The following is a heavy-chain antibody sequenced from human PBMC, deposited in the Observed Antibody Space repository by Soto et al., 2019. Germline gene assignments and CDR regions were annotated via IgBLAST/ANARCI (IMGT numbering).Heavy chain of an antibody. CDR3: ARTPGGYHNHASYYFDY. CDR2: IYYSGST. CDR1: GGSISSYY. Sequence: SATLSLTCTVSGGSISSYYWSWIRQPPGKGLEWIGYIYYSGSTNYNPSLKSRVTISVDTSKNQFSLKLSSVTAADTAVYYCARTPGGYHNHASYYFDYWGQGTLVNVSS. V-gene: IGHV4-59*01. J-gene: IGHJ4*02. D-gene: IGHD3-9*01.